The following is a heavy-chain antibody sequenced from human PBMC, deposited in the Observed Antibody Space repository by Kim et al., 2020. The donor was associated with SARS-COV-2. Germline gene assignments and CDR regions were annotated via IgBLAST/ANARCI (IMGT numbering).Heavy chain of an antibody. CDR3: AKIYYFAVVVAAPGEDWYFDL. J-gene: IGHJ2*01. D-gene: IGHD2-15*01. V-gene: IGHV3-23*01. CDR2: ISGSGGST. CDR1: GFTFSSYA. Sequence: GGSLRLSCAASGFTFSSYAMSWVRQAPGKGLEWVSAISGSGGSTYYADSVKGRFTISRDNSKNTLYLQMNSLRAEDTAVYYCAKIYYFAVVVAAPGEDWYFDLWGRGPLVTVSS.